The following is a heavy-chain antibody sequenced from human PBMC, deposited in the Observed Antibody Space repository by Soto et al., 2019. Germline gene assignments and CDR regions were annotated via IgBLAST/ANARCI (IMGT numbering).Heavy chain of an antibody. CDR2: ISYDGSNK. CDR1: GFTLSSYA. V-gene: IGHV3-30-3*01. Sequence: PGGSLRLSCAASGFTLSSYAMHWVRQAPGKGLEWVAVISYDGSNKYYADSVKGRFTISRDNSKNTLYLQMNSLRAEDTAVYYCAREGGQAMVPFDYWGQGTLVTVSS. J-gene: IGHJ4*02. CDR3: AREGGQAMVPFDY. D-gene: IGHD5-18*01.